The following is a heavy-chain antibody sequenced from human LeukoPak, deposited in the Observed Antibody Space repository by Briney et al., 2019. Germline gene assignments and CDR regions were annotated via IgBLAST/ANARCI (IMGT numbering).Heavy chain of an antibody. CDR3: ARAVVPGGDLEP. Sequence: ASGKVSCKASGYTFTSYGISWVRQAPGQGLEWMGWISAYNGNTNYAQKLQGRVTMTTDTSMSTAYMELRSLRSDDTAVYYCARAVVPGGDLEPWGQGTLVTVSS. CDR2: ISAYNGNT. D-gene: IGHD2-21*02. V-gene: IGHV1-18*01. J-gene: IGHJ5*02. CDR1: GYTFTSYG.